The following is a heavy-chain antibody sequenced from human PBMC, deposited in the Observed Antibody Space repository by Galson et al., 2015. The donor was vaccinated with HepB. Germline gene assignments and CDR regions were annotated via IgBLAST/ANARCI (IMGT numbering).Heavy chain of an antibody. V-gene: IGHV3-23*01. Sequence: SLRLSCAASAFTFSNHAMSWVRRAPGRGLEWLSSITGAGPGKGLEFFSSITGRASTYYAGSVRDRFTISRDNSNNILFLQMTSLTAEDTAVYYCAGETPSRHLTFDLWGRGTMVTVSS. J-gene: IGHJ3*01. CDR1: AFTFSNHA. CDR2: ITGAGPGKGLEFFSSITGRAST. CDR3: AGETPSRHLTFDL.